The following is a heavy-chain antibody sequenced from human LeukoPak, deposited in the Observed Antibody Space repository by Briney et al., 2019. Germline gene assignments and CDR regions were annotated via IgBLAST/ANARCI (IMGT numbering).Heavy chain of an antibody. Sequence: ASVKVCCKASGYTFTSYGISWVRQAPGQGLEWMGWISAYNGNTNYAQKLQGRVTMTTDTSTSTAYMELRSLRSDDTAVYYCARHRQLVDRTYYFDYWGQGTLVTVSS. CDR3: ARHRQLVDRTYYFDY. CDR1: GYTFTSYG. J-gene: IGHJ4*02. V-gene: IGHV1-18*01. CDR2: ISAYNGNT. D-gene: IGHD6-6*01.